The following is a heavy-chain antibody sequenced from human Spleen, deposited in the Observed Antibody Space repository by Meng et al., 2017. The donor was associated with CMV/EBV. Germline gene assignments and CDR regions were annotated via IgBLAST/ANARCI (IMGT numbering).Heavy chain of an antibody. CDR3: ARDPSGGWDWFDP. CDR2: ISGSGGST. J-gene: IGHJ5*02. V-gene: IGHV3-23*01. D-gene: IGHD3-10*01. CDR1: GFTFSSYA. Sequence: AASGFTFSSYAMSWVRQAPGKGLEWVSAISGSGGSTYYADSVKGRFTISRDNSKNTLYLQMNSLRAEDTAVYYCARDPSGGWDWFDPWGQGTLVTVSS.